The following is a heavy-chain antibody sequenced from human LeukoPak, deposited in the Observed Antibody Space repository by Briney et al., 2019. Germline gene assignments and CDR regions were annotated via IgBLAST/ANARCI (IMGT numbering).Heavy chain of an antibody. Sequence: SETLSLTCAVYGGSFSGYYWSWIRQPPGKGLEWIGEINHSGSTNYNPSLKSRVTISVDTSKNQFSLKLSSVTAADTAVYYCRAARRRFEDYWGQGTLVTVSS. V-gene: IGHV4-34*01. CDR2: INHSGST. D-gene: IGHD6-6*01. CDR1: GGSFSGYY. CDR3: RAARRRFEDY. J-gene: IGHJ4*02.